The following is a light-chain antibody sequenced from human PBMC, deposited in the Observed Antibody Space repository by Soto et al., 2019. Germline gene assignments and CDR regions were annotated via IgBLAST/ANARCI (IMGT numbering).Light chain of an antibody. CDR3: AAWDDSLNGVV. CDR1: SSNIGSNT. CDR2: SNN. Sequence: QSVLTQPPSASGTPGQRVTISCSGSSSNIGSNTVNWYQQLPGTAPKVVIYSNNQRPSGVPDRFSGSKSGTSASLAISGLQSEDEADYYCAAWDDSLNGVVFGGGTKVTVL. V-gene: IGLV1-44*01. J-gene: IGLJ2*01.